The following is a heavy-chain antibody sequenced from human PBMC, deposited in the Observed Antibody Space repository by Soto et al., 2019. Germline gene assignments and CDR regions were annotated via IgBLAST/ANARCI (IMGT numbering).Heavy chain of an antibody. Sequence: PSETLSLTCIVSGGSVSSSSWWSWVRQAPGKGLEWVSAISGSGGSTYYADSVKRRFTISRDTSKNTLYLQMNSLSAEDTAVYYCAKVRTEIGVAGFSYYYGMDVWGQGTTVTVSS. J-gene: IGHJ6*02. CDR2: ISGSGGST. V-gene: IGHV3-23*01. D-gene: IGHD6-19*01. CDR1: GGSVSSSSW. CDR3: AKVRTEIGVAGFSYYYGMDV.